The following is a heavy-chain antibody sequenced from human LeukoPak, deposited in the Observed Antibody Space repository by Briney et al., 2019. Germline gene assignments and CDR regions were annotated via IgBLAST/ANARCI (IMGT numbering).Heavy chain of an antibody. V-gene: IGHV6-1*01. CDR2: TYYRSKWYN. CDR3: ARATGQEEWLSWGIFDY. CDR1: GDSVSSNSAA. J-gene: IGHJ4*02. D-gene: IGHD6-19*01. Sequence: QTLSLTCAISGDSVSSNSAAWNWIRRSPSRGLEWLGRTYYRSKWYNDYAVSVKSRISINPDTSKNQFSLQLNSVTPEDTAVYYCARATGQEEWLSWGIFDYWGQGTLVTVSS.